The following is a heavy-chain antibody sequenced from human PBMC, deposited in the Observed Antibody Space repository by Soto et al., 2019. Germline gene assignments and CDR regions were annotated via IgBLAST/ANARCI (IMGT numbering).Heavy chain of an antibody. D-gene: IGHD5-12*01. J-gene: IGHJ4*02. CDR3: ARAPPGRDGYNRFDF. V-gene: IGHV5-51*01. Sequence: GESLKISCNGSGYTFSDYWIAWVRQMPGKGLEWMGIIYPGDSDTRYRPSFPGQVTISADKSISTAYLQWSSLKASDTAIYYCARAPPGRDGYNRFDFWVQGTLVTVSS. CDR2: IYPGDSDT. CDR1: GYTFSDYW.